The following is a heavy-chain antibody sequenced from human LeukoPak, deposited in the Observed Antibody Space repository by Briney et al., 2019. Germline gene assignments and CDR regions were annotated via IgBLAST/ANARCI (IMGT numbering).Heavy chain of an antibody. V-gene: IGHV4-34*01. Sequence: SETLSLTCAVYGGSFSGYYWSWIRQPPGKGLEWIGEINHSGSTNYNPSLKSRVTISVDTSKNQFSLKLSSVTAADTAVYYCARAKYSRWGYWGQGTLVTVSS. D-gene: IGHD6-6*01. J-gene: IGHJ4*02. CDR2: INHSGST. CDR3: ARAKYSRWGY. CDR1: GGSFSGYY.